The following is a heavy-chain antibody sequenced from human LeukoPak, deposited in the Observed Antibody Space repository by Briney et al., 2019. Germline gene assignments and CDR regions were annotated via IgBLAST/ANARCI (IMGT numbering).Heavy chain of an antibody. CDR2: IGDRGRNA. CDR3: ARPRIAAAGMFDH. V-gene: IGHV3-11*01. D-gene: IGHD6-13*01. Sequence: GGSLRLSCAASGFTFSDYYMSWIRQAPGKGLEWVSYIGDRGRNAYYGDSVKGRFTISRDNAKNSLYLQINSLRAEDTAVYYCARPRIAAAGMFDHWGQGILVTVSS. J-gene: IGHJ4*02. CDR1: GFTFSDYY.